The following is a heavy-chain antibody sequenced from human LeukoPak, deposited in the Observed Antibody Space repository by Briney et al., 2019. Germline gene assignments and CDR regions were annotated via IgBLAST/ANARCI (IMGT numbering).Heavy chain of an antibody. Sequence: ASVKVSCKASGGTFSSYAISWVRQAPGQGLEWMGRIIPILGIANYAQKFQGRVTITADKSTSTAYMELSSLRSEDTAVYYCAVDYYDSSGYYYFRGFDPWGQGTLVTVSS. J-gene: IGHJ5*02. CDR1: GGTFSSYA. CDR2: IIPILGIA. V-gene: IGHV1-69*04. CDR3: AVDYYDSSGYYYFRGFDP. D-gene: IGHD3-22*01.